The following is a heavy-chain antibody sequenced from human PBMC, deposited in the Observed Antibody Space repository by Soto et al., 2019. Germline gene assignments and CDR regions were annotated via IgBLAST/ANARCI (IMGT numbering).Heavy chain of an antibody. Sequence: QVQLVQSGAEVKKPGASVKVSCKASGYTFTSYGISWVLQAPGQGRERMGRISAYNGNTNSAKKLQGRVSMTTDGSTRTAYMELGRLRSEGTVVYSCANVVGALGHWFEPWGQGTLVTGSS. CDR2: ISAYNGNT. CDR3: ANVVGALGHWFEP. CDR1: GYTFTSYG. D-gene: IGHD2-15*01. J-gene: IGHJ5*02. V-gene: IGHV1-18*01.